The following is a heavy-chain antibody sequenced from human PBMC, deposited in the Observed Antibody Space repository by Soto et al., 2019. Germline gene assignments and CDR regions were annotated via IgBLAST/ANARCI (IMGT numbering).Heavy chain of an antibody. CDR3: ARGERLRLGELSSLPFDY. D-gene: IGHD3-16*02. V-gene: IGHV4-31*03. CDR2: IYYSGST. CDR1: GGSISSGGYY. J-gene: IGHJ4*02. Sequence: QVQLQESGPGLVKPSQTLSLTCTVSGGSISSGGYYWSWIRQHPGKGLEWIGYIYYSGSTYYNPSLKSRVTISVDTSKNQFSLKLSSVTAADTAVYYCARGERLRLGELSSLPFDYWGQGTLVTVSS.